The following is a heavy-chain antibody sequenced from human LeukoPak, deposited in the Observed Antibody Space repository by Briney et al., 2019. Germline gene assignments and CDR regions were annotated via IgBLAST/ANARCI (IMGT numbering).Heavy chain of an antibody. CDR2: IIPILGIA. CDR3: ATGYSYGLDYSDSTGRDYYFDY. CDR1: GGTFSRYA. J-gene: IGHJ4*02. D-gene: IGHD5-18*01. V-gene: IGHV1-69*04. Sequence: SVNVSCMASGGTFSRYAIRWVRQAPGQELEWMGRIIPILGIANYAQKFQGRVTITAEKSTSTAYMELSSLRSEDTAVYYCATGYSYGLDYSDSTGRDYYFDYRGQGTLVTVSS.